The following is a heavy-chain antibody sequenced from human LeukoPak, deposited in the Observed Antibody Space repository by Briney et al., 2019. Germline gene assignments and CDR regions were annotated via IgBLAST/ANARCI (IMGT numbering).Heavy chain of an antibody. D-gene: IGHD6-19*01. CDR1: GFNFSKYD. V-gene: IGHV3-23*01. Sequence: GGSLRLSCAASGFNFSKYDMTWARQAPGKGLEWVSTITGRSDKTYYTDSVRGRFVTPRDNSKDTLYLQMNSLRAEDTALYYCAKGGWLDDLGQGALVTVSS. CDR3: AKGGWLDD. J-gene: IGHJ4*02. CDR2: ITGRSDKT.